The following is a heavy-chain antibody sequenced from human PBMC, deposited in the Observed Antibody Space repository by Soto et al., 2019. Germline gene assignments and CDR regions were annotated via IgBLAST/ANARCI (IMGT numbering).Heavy chain of an antibody. D-gene: IGHD6-13*01. CDR1: GFTFSSYA. J-gene: IGHJ4*02. V-gene: IGHV3-30-3*01. Sequence: GSLRLSCAASGFTFSSYAMHWVRQAPGKGLEWVAVISYDESNKYYADSVKGRFTISRDNSKNTLYLQMNSLRAEDTAVYYCAREPKGNGIAAAGTSPYFDYWGQGTLVTVSS. CDR2: ISYDESNK. CDR3: AREPKGNGIAAAGTSPYFDY.